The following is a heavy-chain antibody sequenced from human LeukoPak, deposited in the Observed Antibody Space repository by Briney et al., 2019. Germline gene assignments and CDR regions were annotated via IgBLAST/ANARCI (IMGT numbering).Heavy chain of an antibody. CDR1: GYTLTELS. CDR2: FDPEDGET. CDR3: ATADCRGGSCYFTFDY. V-gene: IGHV1-24*01. D-gene: IGHD2-15*01. J-gene: IGHJ4*02. Sequence: ASVKVSCKVSGYTLTELSMHWVRQAPGKGLEWMGGFDPEDGETIYAQKFQGRVTMTEDTSTDTAYMELSSLRSEDTAVYYCATADCRGGSCYFTFDYWGQGTLVTVSS.